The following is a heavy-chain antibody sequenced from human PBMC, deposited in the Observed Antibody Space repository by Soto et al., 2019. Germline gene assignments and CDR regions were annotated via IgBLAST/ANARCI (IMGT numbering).Heavy chain of an antibody. Sequence: GGSLRLSCAASGFTFSSYDMSWVRQAPGEGLEWVSGIGEGGGITFYADSVRGRFTISRENSKSTLFLQMNSLGAEDTAVYYCAKARPYFDNSGQSHRTFDYWGRGTLVTVSS. CDR3: AKARPYFDNSGQSHRTFDY. D-gene: IGHD3-22*01. J-gene: IGHJ4*02. V-gene: IGHV3-23*01. CDR2: IGEGGGIT. CDR1: GFTFSSYD.